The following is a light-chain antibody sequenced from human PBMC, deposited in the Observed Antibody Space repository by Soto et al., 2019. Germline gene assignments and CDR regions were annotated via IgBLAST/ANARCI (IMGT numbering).Light chain of an antibody. V-gene: IGKV1-33*01. CDR1: HDIGNS. CDR2: DAY. J-gene: IGKJ5*01. CDR3: QQSYSTPIT. Sequence: DIQMTQSPPSLSASVGDRVTITCQASHDIGNSLNWYQHKPGKAPKLVIYDAYNLETGVPSTFSGSGFGTDFTFTISSLRPEDIATYYCQQSYSTPITFGQGTRLEIK.